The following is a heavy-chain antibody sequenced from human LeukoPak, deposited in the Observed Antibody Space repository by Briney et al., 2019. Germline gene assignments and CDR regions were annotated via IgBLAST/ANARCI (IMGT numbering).Heavy chain of an antibody. V-gene: IGHV7-4-1*02. CDR3: ARDRVGITIFGVVILDYYYYGMDV. Sequence: ASVKVSCTASGYTFTSYAMNWVRQAPGQGLEWMGWINTNTGNPTYAQGFTGRFVFSLDTSVSTAYLQISSLKAEDTAVYYCARDRVGITIFGVVILDYYYYGMDVWGQGTTVTVSS. J-gene: IGHJ6*02. CDR2: INTNTGNP. CDR1: GYTFTSYA. D-gene: IGHD3-3*01.